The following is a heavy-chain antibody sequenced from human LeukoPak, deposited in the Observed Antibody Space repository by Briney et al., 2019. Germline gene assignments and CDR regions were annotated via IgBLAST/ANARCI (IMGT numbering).Heavy chain of an antibody. V-gene: IGHV4-34*01. CDR2: INHSGST. J-gene: IGHJ4*01. D-gene: IGHD4-23*01. CDR1: GGSFSGYY. CDR3: ARGFDSRNSGFPQNDY. Sequence: PSETLSLTCAVYGGSFSGYYWSWIRQPPGKGLEWIGEINHSGSTNYNPSLKSRVTISVDTSKNQFSLKLSSVTAADTAAYYCARGFDSRNSGFPQNDYWGQGTLVTVSS.